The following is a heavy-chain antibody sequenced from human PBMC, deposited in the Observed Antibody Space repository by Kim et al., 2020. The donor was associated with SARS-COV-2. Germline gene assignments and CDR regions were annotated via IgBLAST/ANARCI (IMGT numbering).Heavy chain of an antibody. Sequence: GGSLRLSCAASGFTFSTYAMSWVRQAPGKGLEWVSAISGSGGNTYYADSMKGRFTISRDNSKNTLYLQMNSLRAEDTAIYYCAKVTHSVIWQQPDYWGQGTLVTVSS. D-gene: IGHD6-13*01. CDR3: AKVTHSVIWQQPDY. CDR1: GFTFSTYA. J-gene: IGHJ4*02. CDR2: ISGSGGNT. V-gene: IGHV3-23*01.